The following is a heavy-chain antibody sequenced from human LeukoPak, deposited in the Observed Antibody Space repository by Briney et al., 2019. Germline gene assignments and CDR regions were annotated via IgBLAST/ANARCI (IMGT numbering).Heavy chain of an antibody. V-gene: IGHV3-23*01. J-gene: IGHJ4*02. CDR2: ITGSDLST. CDR1: GFTFGSYA. CDR3: AKHRGSGVAGTGGVES. D-gene: IGHD6-19*01. Sequence: GGSLRLSCAASGFTFGSYAMTWVRQAPGNGLEWVSVITGSDLSTYYADSVRGRFTISRDNSKNTLYLQMNSLRADDTAVYYCAKHRGSGVAGTGGVESWGQGTLVTVSS.